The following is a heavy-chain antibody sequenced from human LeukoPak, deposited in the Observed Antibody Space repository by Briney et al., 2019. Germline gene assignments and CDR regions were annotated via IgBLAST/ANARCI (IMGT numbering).Heavy chain of an antibody. CDR3: ARVLDDSGGYYFILGSFDI. J-gene: IGHJ3*02. D-gene: IGHD3-22*01. Sequence: ASVKVSCKASGYTFTGYYMHWVRQAPGQGLEWMGWINPNSGGTNYAQKFQGRVTMTRDTSISTAYMELSRLRSDDTAVYYCARVLDDSGGYYFILGSFDIWGLGTMVTVSS. CDR2: INPNSGGT. CDR1: GYTFTGYY. V-gene: IGHV1-2*02.